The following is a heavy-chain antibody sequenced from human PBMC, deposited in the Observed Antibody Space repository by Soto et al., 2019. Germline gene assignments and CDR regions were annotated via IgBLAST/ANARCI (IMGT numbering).Heavy chain of an antibody. CDR2: ISGSGGST. V-gene: IGHV3-23*01. CDR3: AKDLRQGVGTRAKLRFLEWIEKDYPYFDY. J-gene: IGHJ4*02. CDR1: GFTFSSYA. Sequence: GGSLRLSCAASGFTFSSYAMSWVRQAPGKGLEWVSAISGSGGSTYYADSVKGRFTISRDNSKNTLYLQMKSLRAEDTAVYYCAKDLRQGVGTRAKLRFLEWIEKDYPYFDYWGQGTLVTVSS. D-gene: IGHD3-3*01.